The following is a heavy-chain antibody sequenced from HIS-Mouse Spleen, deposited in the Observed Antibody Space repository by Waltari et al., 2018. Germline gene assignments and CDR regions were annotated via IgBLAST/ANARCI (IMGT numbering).Heavy chain of an antibody. J-gene: IGHJ2*01. V-gene: IGHV4-39*07. CDR2: FYYSGST. D-gene: IGHD6-13*01. CDR1: GGSISSSSYY. Sequence: QLQLQESGPGLVKPSETLSLPCTVSGGSISSSSYYWGWLRQPPGKGLEWIVIFYYSGSTYYNPSLKGRVTISVDTSKNQFSLKLSSVTAADTAVYYCAREIPYSSSWYDWYFDLWGRGTLVTVSS. CDR3: AREIPYSSSWYDWYFDL.